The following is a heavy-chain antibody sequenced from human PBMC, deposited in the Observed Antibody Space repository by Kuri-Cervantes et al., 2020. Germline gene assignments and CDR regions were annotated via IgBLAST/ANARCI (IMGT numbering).Heavy chain of an antibody. J-gene: IGHJ4*02. Sequence: ASVKVSCKASGYTFTSYAMHWVRQAPGQRLEWMGWINAGNGNTKYSQKFQGRVTMTRNTSISTAYMELSSLRSEDTAVYYCARGRYYYDSSGYYSPFDYWGQGTLVTVSS. D-gene: IGHD3-22*01. CDR1: GYTFTSYA. CDR3: ARGRYYYDSSGYYSPFDY. CDR2: INAGNGNT. V-gene: IGHV1-3*01.